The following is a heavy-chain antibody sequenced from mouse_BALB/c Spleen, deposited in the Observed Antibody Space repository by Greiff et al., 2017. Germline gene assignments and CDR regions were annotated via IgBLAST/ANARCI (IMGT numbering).Heavy chain of an antibody. CDR3: ATGTGDY. D-gene: IGHD4-1*01. V-gene: IGHV1-9*01. CDR1: GYTFSSYW. J-gene: IGHJ2*01. CDR2: ILPGSGST. Sequence: VQLQQSGAELMKTGASVKISCKATGYTFSSYWIEWVKQRPGHGLEWIGEILPGSGSTNYNEKFKGKATFTADTSSNTAYMQLSSLTSEDSAVYYCATGTGDYWGQGTTLTVSS.